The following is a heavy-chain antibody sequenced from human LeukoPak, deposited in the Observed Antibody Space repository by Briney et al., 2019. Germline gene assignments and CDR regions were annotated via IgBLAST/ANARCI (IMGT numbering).Heavy chain of an antibody. J-gene: IGHJ6*03. CDR2: ISSSSSYI. CDR1: GFTFSSYS. Sequence: PGGSLRLSCAASGFTFSSYSMNWVRQAPGKGLEWVSSISSSSSYIYYADSVKGRFTISRDNAKNSLYLQMNSLRAEDTAVYYCARDQYSDFWSGYSPTNYYYYYMDVWGKGTTVTVSS. V-gene: IGHV3-21*01. CDR3: ARDQYSDFWSGYSPTNYYYYYMDV. D-gene: IGHD3-3*01.